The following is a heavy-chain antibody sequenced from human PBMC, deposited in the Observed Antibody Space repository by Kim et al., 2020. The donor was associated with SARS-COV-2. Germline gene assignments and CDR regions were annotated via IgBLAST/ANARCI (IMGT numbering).Heavy chain of an antibody. D-gene: IGHD3-22*01. V-gene: IGHV3-23*01. Sequence: RFTIARDNSKNTLYLQMNSLRAEDTAVYYCAKDPPRITMIVVVGHDAFDIWGQGTMVTVSS. J-gene: IGHJ3*02. CDR3: AKDPPRITMIVVVGHDAFDI.